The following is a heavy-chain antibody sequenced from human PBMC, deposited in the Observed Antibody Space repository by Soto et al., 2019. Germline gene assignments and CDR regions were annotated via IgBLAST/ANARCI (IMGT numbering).Heavy chain of an antibody. V-gene: IGHV3-23*01. CDR1: GFIFSNYA. D-gene: IGHD3-16*01. J-gene: IGHJ4*02. CDR2: VTSRGDTT. Sequence: EVHLLQSGGGLVQPGGSLRLSCAASGFIFSNYAMNWVRQAPGKGLECVSIVTSRGDTTYYAGSVKGRSTISRDNSKNTLYLQVNSLTAEDTAVYYCAKDRLGGGLDYWGQGTLVSVSS. CDR3: AKDRLGGGLDY.